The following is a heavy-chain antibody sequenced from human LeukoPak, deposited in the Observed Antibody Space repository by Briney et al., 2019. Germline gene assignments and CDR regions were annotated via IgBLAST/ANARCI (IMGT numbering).Heavy chain of an antibody. J-gene: IGHJ6*03. CDR3: ARDPYSGTYGDTYYYYMDV. CDR1: GFSFSSYN. Sequence: GGSLRLSCAASGFSFSSYNMNWVRQTPGKGLEWVSSITSSSTYTFYADSVKGRFTISRDNARNSLYLQMNSLRAENTAVYYCARDPYSGTYGDTYYYYMDVWGKGTTVTISS. CDR2: ITSSSTYT. V-gene: IGHV3-21*01. D-gene: IGHD1-26*01.